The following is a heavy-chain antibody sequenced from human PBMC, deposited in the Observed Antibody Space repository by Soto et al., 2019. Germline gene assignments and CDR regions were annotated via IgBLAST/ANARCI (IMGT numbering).Heavy chain of an antibody. V-gene: IGHV1-3*05. CDR3: ARGPPLAADY. Sequence: QVQLVQSGAEEKKPGASVKVSCKASGYTFTSYAMHWVRQAPGQRLEWMGWINAGNGNTKYSQKFQGRVTTTRDTAASTADMELSSLRSEDTAVYYCARGPPLAADYWGQGTLVTVSS. J-gene: IGHJ4*02. CDR2: INAGNGNT. CDR1: GYTFTSYA.